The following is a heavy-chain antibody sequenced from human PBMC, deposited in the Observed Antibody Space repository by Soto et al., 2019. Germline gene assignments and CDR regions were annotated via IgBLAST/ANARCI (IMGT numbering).Heavy chain of an antibody. D-gene: IGHD6-13*01. CDR1: GGSISSNY. CDR3: ARVAGAGIIAAAGTRWFDP. V-gene: IGHV4-59*01. Sequence: SETLSLTCTVSGGSISSNYWTWIRQPPGKGLEWIGYVYNSGSTNYNPSLKSRVTISEDTSKSQFSLKLSSVTAADTAVYYCARVAGAGIIAAAGTRWFDPWGQGTLVTVSS. CDR2: VYNSGST. J-gene: IGHJ5*02.